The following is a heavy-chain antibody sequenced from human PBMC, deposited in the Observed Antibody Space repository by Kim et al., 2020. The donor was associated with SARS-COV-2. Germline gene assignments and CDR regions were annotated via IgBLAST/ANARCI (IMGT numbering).Heavy chain of an antibody. D-gene: IGHD2-2*01. J-gene: IGHJ6*02. CDR3: AKDVQLGPRYGMDV. CDR2: ISWNSGSI. V-gene: IGHV3-9*01. Sequence: GGSLRLSCAASGFTFDDYAMHWVRQAPGKGLEWVSGISWNSGSIGYADSVKGRFTISRDNAKNSLYLQMNSLRAEDTALYYCAKDVQLGPRYGMDVWGQGTTVTVSS. CDR1: GFTFDDYA.